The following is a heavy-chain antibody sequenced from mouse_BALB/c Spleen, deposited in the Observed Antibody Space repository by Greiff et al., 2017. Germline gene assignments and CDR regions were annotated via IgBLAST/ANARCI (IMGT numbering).Heavy chain of an antibody. CDR3: ARWGDGYGGAMDY. CDR2: IDPANGNT. V-gene: IGHV14-3*02. J-gene: IGHJ4*01. CDR1: GFNIKDTY. D-gene: IGHD2-2*01. Sequence: DVKLVESGAELVKPGASVKLSCTASGFNIKDTYMHWVKQRPEQGLEWIGRIDPANGNTKYDPKFQGKATITADTSSNTAYLQLSSLTSEDTAVYYCARWGDGYGGAMDYWGQGTSVTVSS.